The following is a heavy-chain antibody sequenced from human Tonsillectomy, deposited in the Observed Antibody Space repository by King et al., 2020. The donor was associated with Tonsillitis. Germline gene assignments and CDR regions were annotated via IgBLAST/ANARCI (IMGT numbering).Heavy chain of an antibody. J-gene: IGHJ4*02. CDR1: GYSISSNYY. Sequence: QLQESGPGLVKPSETLSLTCAVSGYSISSNYYWGWIRQPPGKGLEWIGSIYHSGSTYYNPSLKSRVTISVDTSKNQFSLKLSSVTAADTAVYYCARYRGYSYVFDYWGQGTLVTVSS. CDR2: IYHSGST. D-gene: IGHD5-18*01. CDR3: ARYRGYSYVFDY. V-gene: IGHV4-38-2*01.